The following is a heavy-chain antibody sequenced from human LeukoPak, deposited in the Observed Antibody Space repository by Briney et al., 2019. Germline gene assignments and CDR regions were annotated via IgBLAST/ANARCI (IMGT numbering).Heavy chain of an antibody. V-gene: IGHV3-30-3*01. CDR1: GFTFNSYA. CDR3: ARSLWFATTNFDY. D-gene: IGHD3-10*01. CDR2: ISYEGSNK. J-gene: IGHJ4*02. Sequence: GRSLRLSCAVSGFTFNSYAMHWVRQTPGKGLEWVAVISYEGSNKYYADSVKGRFTISRDNSMHTLYLQMNSLRVEDTAIYYCARSLWFATTNFDYWGQGSLVTVSS.